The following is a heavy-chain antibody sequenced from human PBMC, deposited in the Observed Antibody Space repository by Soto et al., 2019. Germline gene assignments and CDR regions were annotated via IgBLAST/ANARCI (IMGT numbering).Heavy chain of an antibody. V-gene: IGHV1-18*01. CDR3: ARDKGDGSGSYYGY. Sequence: QVQLVQSGAEVKKPGASVKVSCKASGYTFTSYGISWVRQAPGQGLEWMGWISAYNGNTNYAQKLQGRVTMTTDTAPSTADMELRSLRSNAPAVYYCARDKGDGSGSYYGYWGQGTLVTVSS. D-gene: IGHD3-10*01. CDR1: GYTFTSYG. J-gene: IGHJ4*02. CDR2: ISAYNGNT.